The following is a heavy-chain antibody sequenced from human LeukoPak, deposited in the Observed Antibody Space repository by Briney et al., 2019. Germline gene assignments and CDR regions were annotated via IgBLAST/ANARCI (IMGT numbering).Heavy chain of an antibody. J-gene: IGHJ4*02. Sequence: SQTLSLTCAISGDSVSSNSAAWNWIRQSPSRGLEWLGRTYYRSKWYSDSAVSVKSRITINPDTSKNQFSLKLNSVTAADTAVYYCASTYGSGTSFLDYWGQGTLVTVSS. CDR1: GDSVSSNSAA. CDR3: ASTYGSGTSFLDY. CDR2: TYYRSKWYS. D-gene: IGHD3-10*01. V-gene: IGHV6-1*01.